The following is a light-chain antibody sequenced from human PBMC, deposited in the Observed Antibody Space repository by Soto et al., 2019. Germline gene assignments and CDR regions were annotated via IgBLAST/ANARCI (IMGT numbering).Light chain of an antibody. CDR3: QQRTDWPTST. Sequence: EIVFTQSPATLSLSPGERATLSCRASQNVRSYLAWYQQKPGQAPRLLIHDASSRATGIPDRFSGSGSGTDFTLTISSLEPEDSAVYYCQQRTDWPTSTFGQGTRLEIK. CDR2: DAS. V-gene: IGKV3-11*01. J-gene: IGKJ5*01. CDR1: QNVRSY.